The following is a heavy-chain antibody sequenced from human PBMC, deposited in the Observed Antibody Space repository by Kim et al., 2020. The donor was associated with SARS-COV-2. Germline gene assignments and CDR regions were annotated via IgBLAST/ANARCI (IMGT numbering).Heavy chain of an antibody. V-gene: IGHV3-21*01. D-gene: IGHD5-12*01. CDR3: ASDPNSLRIEADY. CDR1: GFTFSSYS. Sequence: GGSLRLSCAASGFTFSSYSMNWVRQAPGKGLEWVSSISSSSSYIYYADSVKGRFTISRDNAKNSLYLQMNSLRAEDTAVYYCASDPNSLRIEADYWGQGTLVTVSS. J-gene: IGHJ4*02. CDR2: ISSSSSYI.